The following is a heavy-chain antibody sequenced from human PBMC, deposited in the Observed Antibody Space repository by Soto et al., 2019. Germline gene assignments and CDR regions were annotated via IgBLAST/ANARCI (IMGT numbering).Heavy chain of an antibody. D-gene: IGHD2-2*01. CDR1: GYTFTGYY. J-gene: IGHJ4*02. V-gene: IGHV1-2*02. Sequence: ASVKVSCKTSGYTFTGYYIYWVRQAPGQGLEWMGWINPHSGGTDSSQKFQGRVTMTRDTSISTAYMELSRLRSDDTAVYYCAGTSCSSTTCTTTYWGQGPLVTVSS. CDR2: INPHSGGT. CDR3: AGTSCSSTTCTTTY.